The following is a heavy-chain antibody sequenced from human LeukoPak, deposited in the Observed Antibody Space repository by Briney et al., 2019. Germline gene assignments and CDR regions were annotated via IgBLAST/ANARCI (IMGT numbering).Heavy chain of an antibody. CDR2: IWYDGSIT. V-gene: IGHV3-33*08. CDR1: GFTFSSYS. D-gene: IGHD2-2*01. J-gene: IGHJ5*02. CDR3: AREDIVVVPPSRPFDP. Sequence: GGSLRLSCAASGFTFSSYSMHWVRQAPGKGLEWVAVIWYDGSITYYADSVKGRFTISRDNSKNTLYLQMNSLRVEDTAVYYCAREDIVVVPPSRPFDPWGQGTLVTVSS.